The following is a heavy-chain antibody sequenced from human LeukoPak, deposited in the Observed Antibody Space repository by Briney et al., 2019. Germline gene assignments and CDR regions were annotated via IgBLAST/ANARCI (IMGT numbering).Heavy chain of an antibody. CDR2: ISGSGGST. Sequence: GGSPRLSCTDSGFAFSGYAMSWVRQAPGKGLEWVSAISGSGGSTYYADSVKGRFTISRDNSKNTLYLQMNSLRAEDTAVYYCAKGSYSWDIVVVPAAIGYYYYYMDVWAKGPRSPSP. J-gene: IGHJ6*03. CDR1: GFAFSGYA. CDR3: AKGSYSWDIVVVPAAIGYYYYYMDV. D-gene: IGHD2-2*02. V-gene: IGHV3-23*01.